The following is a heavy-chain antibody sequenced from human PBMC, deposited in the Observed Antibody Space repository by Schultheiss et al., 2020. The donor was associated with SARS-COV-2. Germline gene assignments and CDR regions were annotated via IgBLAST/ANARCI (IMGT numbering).Heavy chain of an antibody. V-gene: IGHV1-69*04. D-gene: IGHD4-17*01. CDR1: GGTFSSYA. CDR2: IIPILGIA. CDR3: ARDGDDYGDYGADY. Sequence: SVKVSCKASGGTFSSYAISWVRQAPGQGLEWMGRIIPILGIANYAQKFQGRVTITADKSTSTAYMELSSLRSEDTAVYYCARDGDDYGDYGADYWGQGTLVTVSS. J-gene: IGHJ4*02.